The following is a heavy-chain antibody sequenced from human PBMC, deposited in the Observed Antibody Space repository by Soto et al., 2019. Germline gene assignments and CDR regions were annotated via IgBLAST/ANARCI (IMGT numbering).Heavy chain of an antibody. CDR1: GFTFSSYA. Sequence: SLRLSCAASGFTFSSYAMHWVRQAPGKGLEWVAVISYDGSNKYYADSLRGRFTISRDNSKNILYLQMNSLSGEDTAVYYCAKDLLELPRPPTFHIWGQGTMVTVSS. V-gene: IGHV3-30-3*01. CDR2: ISYDGSNK. J-gene: IGHJ3*02. CDR3: AKDLLELPRPPTFHI. D-gene: IGHD1-26*01.